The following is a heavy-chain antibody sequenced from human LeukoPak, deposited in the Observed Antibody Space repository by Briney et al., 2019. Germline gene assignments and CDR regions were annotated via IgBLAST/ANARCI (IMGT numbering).Heavy chain of an antibody. CDR3: ARGGNYYDTQDAFDI. J-gene: IGHJ3*02. V-gene: IGHV4-4*07. Sequence: SETLSLTCTVSGGSISTFYWSWIRQPAWKGLEWIGRIYTSGSTNYNPSLKSRVTMSVDTSKNQFSLKLSSVTAADTAVYCCARGGNYYDTQDAFDIWGLGTMVTVSS. CDR1: GGSISTFY. CDR2: IYTSGST. D-gene: IGHD3-22*01.